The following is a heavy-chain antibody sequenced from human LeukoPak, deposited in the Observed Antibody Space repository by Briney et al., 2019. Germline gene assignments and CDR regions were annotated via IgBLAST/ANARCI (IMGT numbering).Heavy chain of an antibody. D-gene: IGHD5-18*01. J-gene: IGHJ4*02. V-gene: IGHV3-30-3*01. Sequence: GGSLRLSCAASGFTFSSYAVHWVRQAPGKGLEWVAVISYDGSNKYYADSVKGRFTISRDNSKNTLYLQMNSLRAEDTAVYYCARVKLYSYGFDYWGQGTLVTVSS. CDR3: ARVKLYSYGFDY. CDR1: GFTFSSYA. CDR2: ISYDGSNK.